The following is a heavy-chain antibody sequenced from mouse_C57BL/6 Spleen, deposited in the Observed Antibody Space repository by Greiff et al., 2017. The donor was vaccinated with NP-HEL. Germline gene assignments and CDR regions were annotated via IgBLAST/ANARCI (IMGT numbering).Heavy chain of an antibody. J-gene: IGHJ4*01. CDR3: ARGSYYYGAMDY. V-gene: IGHV5S21*01. CDR1: GFTFSSYA. D-gene: IGHD1-1*01. CDR2: ISSGGDYI. Sequence: EVKVVESGEGLVKPGGSLKLSCAASGFTFSSYAMSWVRQTPEKRLEWVAYISSGGDYIYYVDTVKGRFTISRDNARNTLYLQMDSLKSEDTAMYYCARGSYYYGAMDYWGQGTSVTVSS.